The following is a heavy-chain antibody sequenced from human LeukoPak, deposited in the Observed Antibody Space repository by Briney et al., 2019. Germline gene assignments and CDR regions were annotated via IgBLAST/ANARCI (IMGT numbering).Heavy chain of an antibody. CDR3: ARVRANCSGGSCYPYYYYGMDV. CDR2: IYYSGST. CDR1: GGSISSGDYY. V-gene: IGHV4-30-4*01. Sequence: SETLSLTCTVSGGSISSGDYYWSWIRQPPGKGLEWIGYIYYSGSTYYNPSLKSRVTISVDTSKNQFSLKLSSVTAADTAVYYCARVRANCSGGSCYPYYYYGMDVWGQGTTVTVSS. J-gene: IGHJ6*02. D-gene: IGHD2-15*01.